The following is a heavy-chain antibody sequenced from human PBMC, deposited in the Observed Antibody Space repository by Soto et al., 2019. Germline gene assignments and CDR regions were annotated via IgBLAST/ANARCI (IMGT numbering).Heavy chain of an antibody. CDR3: ADAIVVVPAAIAADGDYVGSPDD. CDR1: GFTFSSYA. D-gene: IGHD2-2*01. Sequence: EVQLLESGGGLVQPGGSLRLSCAASGFTFSSYAMSWVRQAPGKGLEWVSAISGSGGSTYYADSVKGRFTISRDNSKDTLYRQMNSQRGEDTAVYYCADAIVVVPAAIAADGDYVGSPDDWGQGTLVTVSS. CDR2: ISGSGGST. J-gene: IGHJ4*02. V-gene: IGHV3-23*01.